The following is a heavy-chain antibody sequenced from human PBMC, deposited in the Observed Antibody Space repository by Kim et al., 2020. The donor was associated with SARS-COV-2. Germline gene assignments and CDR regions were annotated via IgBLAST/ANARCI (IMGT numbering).Heavy chain of an antibody. V-gene: IGHV4-59*08. CDR1: GGSFNSYY. J-gene: IGHJ4*02. CDR2: IQYGGRT. CDR3: VRFGYGNY. D-gene: IGHD5-12*01. Sequence: SETLSLTCTVSGGSFNSYYWNWIRQSPGKGLEWIGFIQYGGRTSYSPSLKSRVTMSLDTSKSQSSLKLTSVTAADTAVYYCVRFGYGNYWGLGTLFTVSS.